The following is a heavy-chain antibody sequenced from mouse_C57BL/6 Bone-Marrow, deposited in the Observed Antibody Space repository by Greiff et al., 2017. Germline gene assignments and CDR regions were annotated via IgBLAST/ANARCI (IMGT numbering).Heavy chain of an antibody. D-gene: IGHD2-5*01. Sequence: QVQLKESGPGLVQPSQSLSITCTVSGFSLTSYGVHWVRQSPGKGLEWLGVIWSGGSTDYNAAFISRLSISKDNSKSQVFFKMNSLQADDTAIYYCARKSDYSNYDYAMDYWGQGTSVTVSS. J-gene: IGHJ4*01. CDR3: ARKSDYSNYDYAMDY. CDR1: GFSLTSYG. V-gene: IGHV2-2*01. CDR2: IWSGGST.